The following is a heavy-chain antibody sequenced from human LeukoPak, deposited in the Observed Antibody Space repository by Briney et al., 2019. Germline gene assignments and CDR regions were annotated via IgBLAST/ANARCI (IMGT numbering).Heavy chain of an antibody. CDR3: AKDLRLGELGYYYYMDV. Sequence: GGSLTLFCAASGLTFNSYGMHWVRQAPGKGLEWVAFIRYDGSNKYYADPVKGRFTISRDNSKNTLYMQMNQLRTEDTAVYYCAKDLRLGELGYYYYMDVWGKGTMVTVSS. CDR2: IRYDGSNK. D-gene: IGHD3-16*01. V-gene: IGHV3-30*02. J-gene: IGHJ6*03. CDR1: GLTFNSYG.